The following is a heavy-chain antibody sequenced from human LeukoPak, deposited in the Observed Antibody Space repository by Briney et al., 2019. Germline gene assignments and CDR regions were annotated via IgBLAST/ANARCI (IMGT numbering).Heavy chain of an antibody. Sequence: PGGSLRLSCAASGFTFSSSAMSWVRQAPGKGLVWVSRVNSDESRTSYVDSVKGRFTISRDNAKNTLYLQMNSLRVEDTAVYYCARDGGLGNNWFDPWGQGALVTVSS. CDR1: GFTFSSSA. J-gene: IGHJ5*01. V-gene: IGHV3-74*01. D-gene: IGHD3-16*01. CDR2: VNSDESRT. CDR3: ARDGGLGNNWFDP.